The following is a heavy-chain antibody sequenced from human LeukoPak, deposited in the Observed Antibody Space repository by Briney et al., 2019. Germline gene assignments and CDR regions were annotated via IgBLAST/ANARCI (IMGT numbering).Heavy chain of an antibody. CDR2: INHSGST. J-gene: IGHJ5*02. CDR3: ARGYRTGYQLLRERLDP. D-gene: IGHD2-2*01. V-gene: IGHV4-34*01. Sequence: PSETLSLTCAVYGGSFSGYYWSWIRQPPGKGLEWIGEINHSGSTNYNPSLKSRVTISVDTSKNQFSLKLSSVTAADTAVYYCARGYRTGYQLLRERLDPWGQGTLVTVSS. CDR1: GGSFSGYY.